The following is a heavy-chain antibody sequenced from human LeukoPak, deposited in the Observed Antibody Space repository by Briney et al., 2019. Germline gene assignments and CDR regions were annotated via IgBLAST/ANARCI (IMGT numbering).Heavy chain of an antibody. CDR3: AKARAPYSGGWYFRTTDY. J-gene: IGHJ4*02. Sequence: PGGSLRLSCAASGFTFSSYAMSWVRQAAGKGLEWVSAISGGGDTTYYADSVKGRFTISRDNSKNTLYLQMHSLRAEDTAVYFCAKARAPYSGGWYFRTTDYWSQGTLITVSS. D-gene: IGHD6-19*01. CDR1: GFTFSSYA. V-gene: IGHV3-23*01. CDR2: ISGGGDTT.